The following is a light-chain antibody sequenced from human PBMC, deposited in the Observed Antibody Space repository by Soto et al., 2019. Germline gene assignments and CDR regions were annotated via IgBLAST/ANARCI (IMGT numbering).Light chain of an antibody. J-gene: IGKJ4*01. CDR3: QQYKDWPPLT. Sequence: EIVMTQSPVTLSVSPGERVTLSCRASQNVYINLAWYQQRPGQAPRVLIYGASNRASGIPDRFSGSGSGTDFTLTTSSLEPDDFALYYCQQYKDWPPLTFGGGTRVEIK. V-gene: IGKV3D-15*01. CDR2: GAS. CDR1: QNVYIN.